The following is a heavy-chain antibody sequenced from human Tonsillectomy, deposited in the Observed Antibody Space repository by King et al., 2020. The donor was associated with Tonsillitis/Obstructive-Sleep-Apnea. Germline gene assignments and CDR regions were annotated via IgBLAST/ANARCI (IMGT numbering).Heavy chain of an antibody. D-gene: IGHD3-22*01. J-gene: IGHJ4*02. V-gene: IGHV4-59*01. CDR2: IYYSGST. CDR3: ARDGHDRSCYLY. CDR1: GGSISSYY. Sequence: QMQLQESGPGLVKPSETLSLTCTVSGGSISSYYWSWIRQPPGKGLEWIGYIYYSGSTNYNPSLKSRVTITVDTSKNQFSLKLSSVTAADTAVYYCARDGHDRSCYLYWGQGALVTASS.